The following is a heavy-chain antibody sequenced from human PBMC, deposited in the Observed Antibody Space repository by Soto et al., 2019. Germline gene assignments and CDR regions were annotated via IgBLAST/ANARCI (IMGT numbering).Heavy chain of an antibody. CDR3: AKDGSHNFDY. V-gene: IGHV3-30*18. Sequence: QVQLVESGGGVVQPGRSLRLSCAASGFTFSHYAIHWVRQAPGKGLEWVALMSYDGSNEYYADSVKGRFTISRDNSKNTLDLQMNSLRAEDTAVYYCAKDGSHNFDYWGQGTLVTVSS. D-gene: IGHD1-26*01. CDR2: MSYDGSNE. J-gene: IGHJ4*02. CDR1: GFTFSHYA.